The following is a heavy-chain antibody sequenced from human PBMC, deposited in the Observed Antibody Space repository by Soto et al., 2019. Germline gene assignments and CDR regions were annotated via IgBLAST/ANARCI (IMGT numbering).Heavy chain of an antibody. Sequence: PSETLSLTCTVSGGSIGSGGYHWSWPRQHPGKGLEYIASVYYTGSTFYNPSLKSRVTILVDTSKNHFTLNLSPLTAADTAVYYCARSVSPTAIPNWFGPWGQGILVTVSS. V-gene: IGHV4-31*03. CDR2: VYYTGST. CDR3: ARSVSPTAIPNWFGP. D-gene: IGHD2-2*02. CDR1: GGSIGSGGYH. J-gene: IGHJ5*02.